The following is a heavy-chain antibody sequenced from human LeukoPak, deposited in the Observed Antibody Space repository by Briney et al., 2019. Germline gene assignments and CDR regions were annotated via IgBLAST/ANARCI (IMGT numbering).Heavy chain of an antibody. CDR3: ARAELRRRHALDY. CDR1: GGSISSGGYS. D-gene: IGHD1-14*01. J-gene: IGHJ4*02. V-gene: IGHV4-30-2*01. Sequence: SETLSLTCAVSGGSISSGGYSWSWIRQPPGKGLEWIGYICHSGSTYYNPSLKSRVTISVDRSKNQFSLKLSSVTAADTAVYYCARAELRRRHALDYWGQGTLVTVSS. CDR2: ICHSGST.